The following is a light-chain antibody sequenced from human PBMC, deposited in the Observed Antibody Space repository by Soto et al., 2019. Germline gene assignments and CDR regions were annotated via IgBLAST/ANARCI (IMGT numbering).Light chain of an antibody. CDR1: QSVSSN. J-gene: IGKJ1*01. Sequence: EIVMTQSPATLSVSPRERATLSCRASQSVSSNLAWYQQKPGQAPRLLIYDTSTRATGIPARFSGSGSGTEFTLTISSLQSEDFAVYYCQQYNNWPRTFGQGTKVEIK. V-gene: IGKV3-15*01. CDR2: DTS. CDR3: QQYNNWPRT.